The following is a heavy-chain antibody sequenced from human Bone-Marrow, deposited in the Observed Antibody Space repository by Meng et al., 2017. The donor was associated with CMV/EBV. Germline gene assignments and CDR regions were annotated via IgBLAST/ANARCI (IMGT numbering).Heavy chain of an antibody. Sequence: GESLKISCAASGFTFSSYWMSWVRQAPGKGLEWVANIKQDGSEKYYVDSVKGRFTISRDNAKNSLYLQMNSLRAEDTAVYYCARGAFTIFGVALRSYYYYYYGMAFWGPGNTV. CDR2: IKQDGSEK. CDR1: GFTFSSYW. J-gene: IGHJ6*01. D-gene: IGHD3-3*01. V-gene: IGHV3-7*01. CDR3: ARGAFTIFGVALRSYYYYYYGMAF.